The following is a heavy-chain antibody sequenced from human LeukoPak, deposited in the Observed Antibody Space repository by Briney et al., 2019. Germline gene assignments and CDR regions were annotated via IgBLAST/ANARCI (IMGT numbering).Heavy chain of an antibody. Sequence: LAGSLRPSRAASGFIVSSNYMSWVRQAPWKELEWVSIIYSGGNTYYADSVKGRFTISRDISKNTVSPQMNSLRAEDTAVYYCTRVRIEVAGWVPFDYWGQGTLVSVSS. D-gene: IGHD6-19*01. CDR3: TRVRIEVAGWVPFDY. CDR2: IYSGGNT. CDR1: GFIVSSNY. J-gene: IGHJ4*02. V-gene: IGHV3-66*01.